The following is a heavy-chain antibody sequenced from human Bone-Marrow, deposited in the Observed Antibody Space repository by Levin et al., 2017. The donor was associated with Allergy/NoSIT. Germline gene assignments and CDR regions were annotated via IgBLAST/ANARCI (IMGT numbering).Heavy chain of an antibody. CDR2: IFYSGNT. CDR3: AREDASGSFVDY. Sequence: LSLTCSVSVDSISSSSYYWGWIRQPPGKGLEWIGTIFYSGNTYYNPSLKSRVTLSVDTSKNQFSLKLASVTAADTAVYYCAREDASGSFVDYWGQGTLVIVSS. D-gene: IGHD3-10*01. J-gene: IGHJ4*02. V-gene: IGHV4-39*07. CDR1: VDSISSSSYY.